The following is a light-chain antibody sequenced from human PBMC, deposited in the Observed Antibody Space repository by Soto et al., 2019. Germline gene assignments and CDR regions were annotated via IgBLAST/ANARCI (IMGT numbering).Light chain of an antibody. CDR3: QQSNDRWT. V-gene: IGKV3-15*01. CDR1: ESVRNN. Sequence: EIWMTQSQATLSGSPGDGATLPCRASESVRNNLAWYQQKPRHAPRILIYGASTRATGIPASFIGSASGTYFTLTISSLQSDYFAFYYCQQSNDRWTFGHGTKVDIK. CDR2: GAS. J-gene: IGKJ1*01.